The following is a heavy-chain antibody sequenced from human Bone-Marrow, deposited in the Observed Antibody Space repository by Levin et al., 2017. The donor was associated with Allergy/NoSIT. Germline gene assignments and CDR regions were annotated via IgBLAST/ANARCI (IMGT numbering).Heavy chain of an antibody. V-gene: IGHV1-18*01. CDR1: GHTFINYG. J-gene: IGHJ4*02. D-gene: IGHD1-26*01. Sequence: EASVKVSCKASGHTFINYGISWVRQAPGQGLEWMGWISPNSGHTNYAQKFKGRLIMTTDTSTRTAYMELRSLKSDDTAIYYCARDRILSNGQICGTSGTCEPHLHWGQGTLVTVSS. CDR3: ARDRILSNGQICGTSGTCEPHLH. CDR2: ISPNSGHT.